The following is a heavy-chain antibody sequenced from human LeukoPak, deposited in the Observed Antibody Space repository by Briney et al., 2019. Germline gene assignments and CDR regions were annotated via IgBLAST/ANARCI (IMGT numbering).Heavy chain of an antibody. J-gene: IGHJ4*02. CDR3: AKDRHEYSSSGGLFDY. Sequence: GGSLRLSCAASGFTFDDYAMHWVRQAPGKGLEWVSGISWNSGSIGYADSVKGRFTISRDNAKNSLYLQMNNLRAEDTALYYCAKDRHEYSSSGGLFDYWGQGTLVTVSS. CDR1: GFTFDDYA. D-gene: IGHD6-6*01. V-gene: IGHV3-9*01. CDR2: ISWNSGSI.